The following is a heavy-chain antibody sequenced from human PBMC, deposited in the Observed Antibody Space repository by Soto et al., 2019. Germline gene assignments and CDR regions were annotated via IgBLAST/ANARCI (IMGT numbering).Heavy chain of an antibody. Sequence: SETLSLTCTVSGGSISSSSYYWGWIRQPPGKGLEWIGSIYYSGSTYYNPSLKSRVTISVDTSKNQFSLKLSSVTAADTAVYYFSRQVMASGHFDYWGQGTLVTVFS. J-gene: IGHJ4*02. D-gene: IGHD2-8*01. CDR3: SRQVMASGHFDY. CDR2: IYYSGST. CDR1: GGSISSSSYY. V-gene: IGHV4-39*01.